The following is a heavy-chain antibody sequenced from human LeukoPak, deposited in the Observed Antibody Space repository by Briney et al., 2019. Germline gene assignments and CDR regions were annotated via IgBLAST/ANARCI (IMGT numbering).Heavy chain of an antibody. CDR3: AKPRRSFYYYYGMDV. J-gene: IGHJ6*02. V-gene: IGHV3-9*01. CDR2: ISWNSGSI. CDR1: GFTFDDYA. Sequence: GGSLRLSCAASGFTFDDYAMHWVRQAPGKGLEWVSGISWNSGSIGYADSVKGRFTISGDNAKNSLYLQMNSLRAEGTALYYCAKPRRSFYYYYGMDVWGQGTTVTVSS.